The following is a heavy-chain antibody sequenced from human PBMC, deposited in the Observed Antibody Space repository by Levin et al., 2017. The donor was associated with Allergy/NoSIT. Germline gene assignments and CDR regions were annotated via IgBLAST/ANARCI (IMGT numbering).Heavy chain of an antibody. D-gene: IGHD3-10*01. CDR1: GFTFSSYG. V-gene: IGHV3-33*01. Sequence: GESLKISCAASGFTFSSYGMHWVRQAPGKGLEWVAVIWYDGSNKYYADSVKGRFTISRDNSKNTLYLQMNSLRAEDTAVYYCARDERTTFYGSGSYMGGYWGQGTLVTVSS. J-gene: IGHJ4*02. CDR3: ARDERTTFYGSGSYMGGY. CDR2: IWYDGSNK.